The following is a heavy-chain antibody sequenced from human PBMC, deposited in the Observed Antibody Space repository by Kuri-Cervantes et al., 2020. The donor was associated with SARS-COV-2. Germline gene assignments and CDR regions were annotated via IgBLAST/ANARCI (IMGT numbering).Heavy chain of an antibody. CDR3: ARETYYYDSSGYNLEGFDY. Sequence: GESLKISCAASGFTFSDYYMSWIRQAPGKGLEWVSYISSSGSTIYYADSVKGRFTISRDNAKNSLYLQMNSLRAEDTAVYYCARETYYYDSSGYNLEGFDYWGQGTLVTVSS. CDR2: ISSSGSTI. J-gene: IGHJ4*02. CDR1: GFTFSDYY. D-gene: IGHD3-22*01. V-gene: IGHV3-11*01.